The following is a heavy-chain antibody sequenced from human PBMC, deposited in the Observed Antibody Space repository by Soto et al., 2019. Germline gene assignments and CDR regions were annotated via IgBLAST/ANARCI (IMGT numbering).Heavy chain of an antibody. CDR2: ISYDGSNK. CDR1: GFTFSSYG. CDR3: AKEGYCSGGGGYSDGFFDY. D-gene: IGHD2-15*01. Sequence: QVQLVESGGGVVQPGRSLRLSCAASGFTFSSYGMHWVRQAPGKGLEWVAVISYDGSNKYYADSVKGRFTISRDNSKNPLYLQMNSLRAEDTAVYYCAKEGYCSGGGGYSDGFFDYWGQGTLVTVSS. J-gene: IGHJ4*02. V-gene: IGHV3-30*18.